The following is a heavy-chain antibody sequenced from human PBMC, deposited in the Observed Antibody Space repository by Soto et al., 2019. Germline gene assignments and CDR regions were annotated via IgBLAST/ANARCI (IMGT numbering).Heavy chain of an antibody. CDR1: GYTFTTYG. D-gene: IGHD4-17*01. J-gene: IGHJ4*01. Sequence: QVQLVQSGAEVKKPGASVKVSCKASGYTFTTYGITWVRQAPGQGLEWMGWISAYSGNTNYAQKLQGRLTVTTDTSTNTAYMDLRSLRSDDTDVYYCARVVKAGDYGDYGRYYFDYWGHGTLFTVSS. CDR3: ARVVKAGDYGDYGRYYFDY. V-gene: IGHV1-18*04. CDR2: ISAYSGNT.